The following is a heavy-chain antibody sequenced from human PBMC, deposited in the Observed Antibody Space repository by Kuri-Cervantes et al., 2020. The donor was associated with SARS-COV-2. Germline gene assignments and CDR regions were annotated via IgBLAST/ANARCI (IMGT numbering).Heavy chain of an antibody. Sequence: GGSLRLSCAASGFTFSSYAMSWVRQAPGKGLEWVSAISGSSGSTYYADFVKGRFTISRHNSKNTLYLQMNSLRAEDTAVYFCARVELEAPYGLDVWGQGTTVTVSS. J-gene: IGHJ6*02. CDR3: ARVELEAPYGLDV. V-gene: IGHV3-23*01. CDR1: GFTFSSYA. D-gene: IGHD3-10*01. CDR2: ISGSSGST.